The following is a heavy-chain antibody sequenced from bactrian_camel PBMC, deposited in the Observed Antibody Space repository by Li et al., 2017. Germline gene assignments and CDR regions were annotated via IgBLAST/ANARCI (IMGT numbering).Heavy chain of an antibody. J-gene: IGHJ4*01. V-gene: IGHV3S40*01. Sequence: DVQLVESGGGLVQPGGSLRLSCAVYGFKFSDYHMSWVRQAPGKGFEWVSGIDWRGRDTYYTQSVKGRFTISRDNAKNTLYLQLNSLEIEDTAMYYCVDREYNRGDWGQGTQVTVS. CDR2: IDWRGRDT. CDR3: VDREYNRGD. CDR1: GFKFSDYH.